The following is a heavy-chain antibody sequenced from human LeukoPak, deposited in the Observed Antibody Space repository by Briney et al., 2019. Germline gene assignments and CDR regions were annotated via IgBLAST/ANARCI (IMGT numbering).Heavy chain of an antibody. V-gene: IGHV1-2*02. CDR1: GYTFTGYY. D-gene: IGHD4-11*01. Sequence: ASVKVSCKASGYTFTGYYIHWVRQAPGQGLEWMGWINPNSGGTNYAQKFQGRVTMTRDTSISTAYMELSRLTSDDTAVYYCAREAIVRDYSNSAYGDRGTLATVSS. CDR2: INPNSGGT. CDR3: AREAIVRDYSNSAY. J-gene: IGHJ4*02.